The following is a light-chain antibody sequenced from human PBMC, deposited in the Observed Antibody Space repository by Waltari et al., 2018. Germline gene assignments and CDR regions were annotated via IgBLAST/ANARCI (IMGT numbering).Light chain of an antibody. J-gene: IGKJ4*01. CDR1: RDIRNY. V-gene: IGKV1-9*01. Sequence: DIQFTQSPSFLSASVRYRVTFTCRASRDIRNYLAWYQQKSGKAPTLLIFAASTLQSGVPSRFSGSGSGTEFTLTISSLQPEDLATYYCQQPPGTFGGGTKVEIK. CDR3: QQPPGT. CDR2: AAS.